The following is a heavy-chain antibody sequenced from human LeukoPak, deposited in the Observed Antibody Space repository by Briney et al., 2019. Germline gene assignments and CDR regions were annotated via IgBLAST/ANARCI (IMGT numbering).Heavy chain of an antibody. CDR3: ARDLWFGELNVFDI. CDR1: GYTFSSYG. J-gene: IGHJ3*02. V-gene: IGHV1-18*01. CDR2: ISAYNGNR. Sequence: ASVKVSCKASGYTFSSYGISWVRQAPGQGLGWMGWISAYNGNRNYAQNLQGRVTMTSDTSTTTAYMELRSLSSDDTAVYYCARDLWFGELNVFDIWGQGTRVTVSS. D-gene: IGHD3-10*01.